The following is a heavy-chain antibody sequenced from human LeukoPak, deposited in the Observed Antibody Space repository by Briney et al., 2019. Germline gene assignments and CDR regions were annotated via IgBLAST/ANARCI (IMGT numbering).Heavy chain of an antibody. D-gene: IGHD5-24*01. V-gene: IGHV3-21*01. CDR1: GLTFSSYD. J-gene: IGHJ4*02. CDR3: ARIGPGRDGSNSFDQ. CDR2: INYNGIYI. Sequence: GGSLRLSCAASGLTFSSYDMTWVRQAPGKGLEYVASINYNGIYIFSADSVKGRFTISRDNAKNSLYLEMNSLRVEDTAFYYCARIGPGRDGSNSFDQWGQGTLVIVSS.